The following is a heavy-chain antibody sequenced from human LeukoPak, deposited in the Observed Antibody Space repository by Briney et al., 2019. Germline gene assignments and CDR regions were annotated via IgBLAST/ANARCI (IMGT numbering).Heavy chain of an antibody. Sequence: GGSLRLSCAASGFTFRSYLVRWVRQAPGKGLEWVANIKQDGSERYYVDSVKGRFTISRDNAKNSLCLQMNSLRAEDTAVYYCARSGYDSNWYPPGFDYWGQGTLVTVSS. V-gene: IGHV3-7*01. CDR3: ARSGYDSNWYPPGFDY. CDR1: GFTFRSYL. J-gene: IGHJ4*02. D-gene: IGHD6-13*01. CDR2: IKQDGSER.